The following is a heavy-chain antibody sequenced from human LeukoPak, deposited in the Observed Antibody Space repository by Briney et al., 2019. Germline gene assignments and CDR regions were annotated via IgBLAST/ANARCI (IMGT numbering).Heavy chain of an antibody. J-gene: IGHJ4*02. V-gene: IGHV3-66*02. CDR3: AGSRSSGGFDY. CDR2: IYSGGST. D-gene: IGHD6-6*01. Sequence: QSGGSLRLSCAASGFTVSDNYMSWVRQAPGKGLEWVSIIYSGGSTYYADSVKGRFTLSRDNSKNTLYLQMNSLRVEDTAVYYCAGSRSSGGFDYWGQGTLVTVSS. CDR1: GFTVSDNY.